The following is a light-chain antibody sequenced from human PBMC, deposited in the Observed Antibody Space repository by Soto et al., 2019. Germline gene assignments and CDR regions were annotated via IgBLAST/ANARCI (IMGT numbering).Light chain of an antibody. J-gene: IGLJ2*01. CDR3: SSYTSRNTVV. V-gene: IGLV2-14*03. Sequence: QSALTQPASVSGSPGQSITISCTGASSDGSDYNYVSWYQQHPGKAPKLMIYDVSYRPSGVSNRFSGSKSGNTASLTISGLQAEDEAYYYCSSYTSRNTVVFGGGTKLTVL. CDR1: SSDGSDYNY. CDR2: DVS.